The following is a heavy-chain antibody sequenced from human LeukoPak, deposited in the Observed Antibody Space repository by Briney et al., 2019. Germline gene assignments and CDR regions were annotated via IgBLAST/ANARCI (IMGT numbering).Heavy chain of an antibody. D-gene: IGHD3-3*02. CDR2: THYSGKA. CDR3: ASVTDSHFFDN. V-gene: IGHV4-30-4*01. J-gene: IGHJ4*02. Sequence: SETLSLTCTVSGDSIRSGDYYWTWIRQPPGKGPEWIGYTHYSGKAYYNPSLRGRLAISVDTSRNQFSLKLSSVKVADTAVYYCASVTDSHFFDNWGQGTLAIVSS. CDR1: GDSIRSGDYY.